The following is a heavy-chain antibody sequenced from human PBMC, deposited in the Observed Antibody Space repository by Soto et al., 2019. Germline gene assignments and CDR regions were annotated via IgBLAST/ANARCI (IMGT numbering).Heavy chain of an antibody. CDR3: AKPLSKLVPFDY. Sequence: PGXSLRLSCAASGFTFSSYGXHWVHQAPGKGLEWVAVISYDGSNKYYADSVKGRFTISRDNSKNTLYLQMNSMRAEDTAVYYCAKPLSKLVPFDYWGQGTLVTVSS. V-gene: IGHV3-30*18. CDR1: GFTFSSYG. J-gene: IGHJ4*02. D-gene: IGHD6-13*01. CDR2: ISYDGSNK.